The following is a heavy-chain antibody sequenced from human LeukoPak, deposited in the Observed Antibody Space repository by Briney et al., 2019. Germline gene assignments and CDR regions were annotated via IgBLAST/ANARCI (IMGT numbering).Heavy chain of an antibody. CDR3: RYCSSSRYYYMDV. Sequence: SETLPLTCAVYGGSFSGYYWSWIRQPPGKGLEWIGEINHSGSTNYNPSLKSRVTISVDTSKNQFSLKLSSVTAADTAVYYCRYCSSSRYYYMDVWGKGTTVTISS. J-gene: IGHJ6*03. V-gene: IGHV4-34*01. CDR1: GGSFSGYY. D-gene: IGHD2-2*01. CDR2: INHSGST.